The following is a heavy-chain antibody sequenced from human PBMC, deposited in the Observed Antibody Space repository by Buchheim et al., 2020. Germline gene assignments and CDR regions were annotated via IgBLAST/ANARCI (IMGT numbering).Heavy chain of an antibody. CDR3: ARVEYPYGHGYYF. CDR1: GGSLNPYY. J-gene: IGHJ4*02. D-gene: IGHD3-3*01. CDR2: INHAGST. V-gene: IGHV4-34*01. Sequence: QVQLQQWDAGLLKASETLSLTCAVSGGSLNPYYWSWIRQPPGKGLEWIGDINHAGSTNDYAPLRSRLTMSIDSSKNQLSLKLISVTAADTAVYYCARVEYPYGHGYYFWGQGTL.